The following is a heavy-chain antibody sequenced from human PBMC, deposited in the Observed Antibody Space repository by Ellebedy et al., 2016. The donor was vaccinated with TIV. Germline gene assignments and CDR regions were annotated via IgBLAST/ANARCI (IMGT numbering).Heavy chain of an antibody. J-gene: IGHJ5*02. Sequence: GGSLRLSCKASGYSFTTSWIGWVRQMPGKGLEWMGIIYPADSDTTYSPSFQGQVTISADKSITTAYLQWNSLKASDTAMYYYARLVSDCSSGSCYNWFDPWGQGTRVTVSS. CDR3: ARLVSDCSSGSCYNWFDP. CDR1: GYSFTTSW. V-gene: IGHV5-51*01. CDR2: IYPADSDT. D-gene: IGHD2-15*01.